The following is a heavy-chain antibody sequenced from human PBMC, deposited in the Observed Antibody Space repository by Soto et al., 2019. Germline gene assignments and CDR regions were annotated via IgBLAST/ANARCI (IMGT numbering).Heavy chain of an antibody. D-gene: IGHD2-15*01. CDR3: ARGPVVTTSYYFDY. V-gene: IGHV4-31*03. Sequence: SLSLTCTVSGGSISSGGYYWSWIRQHPGKGLEWIGYIYYSGSTYYNPSLKSRVTISVDTSKNQFSLKLSSVTAADTAVYYCARGPVVTTSYYFDYWGQGTLVTVSS. CDR1: GGSISSGGYY. J-gene: IGHJ4*02. CDR2: IYYSGST.